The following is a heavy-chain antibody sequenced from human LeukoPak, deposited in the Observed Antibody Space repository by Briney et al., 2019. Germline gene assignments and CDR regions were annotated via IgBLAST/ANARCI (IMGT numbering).Heavy chain of an antibody. V-gene: IGHV3-21*01. CDR3: ARDDVVLETYYYGSGSINSLDP. J-gene: IGHJ5*02. D-gene: IGHD3-10*01. Sequence: GGSLRLSCAASGFTFSSYGMSWVRQAPGKGLEWVSCISSSGSYIYYADSVKGRFTISRDNAKNSLYLQMNSLRAEDTAVYYCARDDVVLETYYYGSGSINSLDPWGQGTLVTVSS. CDR1: GFTFSSYG. CDR2: ISSSGSYI.